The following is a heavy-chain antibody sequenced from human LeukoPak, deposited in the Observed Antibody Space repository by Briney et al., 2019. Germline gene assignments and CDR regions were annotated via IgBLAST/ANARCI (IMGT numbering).Heavy chain of an antibody. CDR2: ISSSGGTI. Sequence: GGSLRLSCAASGFTFSTYEMSWVRQAPGAGLEWVSYISSSGGTIYYADSVKGRFTISRDNAKNSLYLQMNSLRAEDTAVYYCARSSYTSGSSYFDYWGQGTQVTVSA. CDR1: GFTFSTYE. D-gene: IGHD3-10*01. CDR3: ARSSYTSGSSYFDY. J-gene: IGHJ4*02. V-gene: IGHV3-48*03.